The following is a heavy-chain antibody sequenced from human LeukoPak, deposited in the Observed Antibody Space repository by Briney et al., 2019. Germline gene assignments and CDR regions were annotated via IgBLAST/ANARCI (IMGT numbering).Heavy chain of an antibody. CDR2: IIPIFGTA. CDR3: ARDSRVITGTTYAFDY. D-gene: IGHD1-20*01. CDR1: GGTFSSYA. V-gene: IGHV1-69*13. Sequence: SVKVSCKASGGTFSSYAISWVGQATGQGLEWMGGIIPIFGTANYAQKFQGRVTITADESTSTAYMELSSLRSEDTAVYYCARDSRVITGTTYAFDYWGQGTLVTVSS. J-gene: IGHJ4*02.